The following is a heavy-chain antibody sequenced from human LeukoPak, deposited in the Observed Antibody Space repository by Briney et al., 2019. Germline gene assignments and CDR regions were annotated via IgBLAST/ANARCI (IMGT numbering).Heavy chain of an antibody. CDR2: ISDGGGRT. Sequence: SGGSLRLSCGASGLTFRTYAMSGVRQAPGKGLEGVSGISDGGGRTFYAESVKGRFTVSRDNSRNTLYLRMNSLRAEDTAIYYCTKNQILDDTGSWYTYWGQGTLVTVSS. CDR1: GLTFRTYA. CDR3: TKNQILDDTGSWYTY. V-gene: IGHV3-23*01. D-gene: IGHD6-13*01. J-gene: IGHJ4*02.